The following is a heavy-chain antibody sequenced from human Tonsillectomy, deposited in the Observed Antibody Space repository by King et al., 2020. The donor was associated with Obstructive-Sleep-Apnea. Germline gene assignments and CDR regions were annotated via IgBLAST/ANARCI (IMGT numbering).Heavy chain of an antibody. V-gene: IGHV3-11*01. CDR3: ARDHRIGATGFDAFDI. Sequence: VQLVESGGGLVEPGGSLRLSCAASGFIFSDYYMSWIRQAPGKGLEWVSYISSSVNTMYYADSVKGRFTISRDNAKNSLYLQMNSLRAEDTAVYYCARDHRIGATGFDAFDIWGQGTMVTVSS. CDR2: ISSSVNTM. D-gene: IGHD6-13*01. J-gene: IGHJ3*02. CDR1: GFIFSDYY.